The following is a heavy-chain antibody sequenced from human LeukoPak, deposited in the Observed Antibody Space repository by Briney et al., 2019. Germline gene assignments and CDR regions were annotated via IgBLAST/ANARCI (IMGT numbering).Heavy chain of an antibody. D-gene: IGHD5-12*01. J-gene: IGHJ3*02. CDR2: IYYSGST. CDR1: GGSISSYY. Sequence: SETLSLTCSVSGGSISSYYWSWIRQPPGKGLQWIGYIYYSGSTNYNPSLKSRVTISVDTSKNQFSLKLRSVTAADTAVYYCARDRRYYYRDAFDIWGQGAMVTVSS. CDR3: ARDRRYYYRDAFDI. V-gene: IGHV4-59*01.